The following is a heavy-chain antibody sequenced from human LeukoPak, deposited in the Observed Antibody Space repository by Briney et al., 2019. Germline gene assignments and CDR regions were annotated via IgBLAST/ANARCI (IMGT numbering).Heavy chain of an antibody. J-gene: IGHJ4*02. D-gene: IGHD6-6*01. Sequence: SVKVSCKASGGSFTSYAISWVPQAPGPGLEWMGGIIPIFGTANYAQKFQGRVTITTDESTSTAYMEMSSLWSEDTAVYNCAREGSSSSFNFDYRGQGTLVTVSS. V-gene: IGHV1-69*05. CDR2: IIPIFGTA. CDR3: AREGSSSSFNFDY. CDR1: GGSFTSYA.